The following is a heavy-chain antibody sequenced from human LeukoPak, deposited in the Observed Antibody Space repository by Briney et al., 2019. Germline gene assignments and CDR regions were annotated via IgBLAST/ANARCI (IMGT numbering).Heavy chain of an antibody. Sequence: PGGSLRLSCAASGFTFSSYWMSWVRQAPGKGLEWVANIKQDGSEKYYVDSVKGRFTISRDNAKNSLYLQMNSLRAEDTAAYYFARENHGDHDGYFDYWGQGTLVTVSS. V-gene: IGHV3-7*01. J-gene: IGHJ4*02. D-gene: IGHD4-17*01. CDR2: IKQDGSEK. CDR1: GFTFSSYW. CDR3: ARENHGDHDGYFDY.